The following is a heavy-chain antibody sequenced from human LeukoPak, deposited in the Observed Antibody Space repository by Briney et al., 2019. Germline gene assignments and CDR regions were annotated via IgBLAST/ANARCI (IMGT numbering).Heavy chain of an antibody. J-gene: IGHJ5*02. CDR3: AKDTTPPKAGFDP. V-gene: IGHV3-30*02. CDR1: GLTFSSYG. D-gene: IGHD1-14*01. Sequence: PGGSLRLSCAASGLTFSSYGVHWVRQAPGKGLEWVAFIRYDGSNKYYADSVKGRFTISRDNSKNTLYLQMNSLRAEDTAVYYCAKDTTPPKAGFDPWGQGTLVTVSS. CDR2: IRYDGSNK.